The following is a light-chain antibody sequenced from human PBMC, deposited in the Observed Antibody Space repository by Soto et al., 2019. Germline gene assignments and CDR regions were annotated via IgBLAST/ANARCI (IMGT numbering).Light chain of an antibody. Sequence: DVLMTQSPLSLPVTLGQPASVSCRSSQSLVHSDGNSYFSWFQQRPGQSPRRLIYKVSNRDSGVPDRFSGSGSDTDFTLKISRVEAEDVGVYYCMQGTQWPYTFGQGTQLEIK. CDR2: KVS. V-gene: IGKV2-30*02. J-gene: IGKJ2*01. CDR3: MQGTQWPYT. CDR1: QSLVHSDGNSY.